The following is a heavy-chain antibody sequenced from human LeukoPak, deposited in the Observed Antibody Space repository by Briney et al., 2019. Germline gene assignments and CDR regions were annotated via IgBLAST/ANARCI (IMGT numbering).Heavy chain of an antibody. CDR1: VYTFADYY. Sequence: ATVKISCKTSVYTFADYYIHWVQQAPGKRLQWMGRIDPADGKTKFSEKFQARVTITADTSTDTAYMELGSLRSDDTAVYYCARDTSITSALWGQGTLVTVSS. J-gene: IGHJ4*02. V-gene: IGHV1-69-2*01. CDR3: ARDTSITSAL. CDR2: IDPADGKT. D-gene: IGHD1-14*01.